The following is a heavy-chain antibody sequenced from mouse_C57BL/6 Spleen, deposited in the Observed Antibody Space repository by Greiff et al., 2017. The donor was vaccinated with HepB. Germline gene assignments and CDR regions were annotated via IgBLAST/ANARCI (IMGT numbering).Heavy chain of an antibody. V-gene: IGHV1-15*01. CDR2: IDPETGGT. CDR1: GYTFTDYE. D-gene: IGHD1-1*01. Sequence: QVQLQQSGAELVRPGASVTLSCKASGYTFTDYEMHWVKQTPVHGLEWIGAIDPETGGTAYNQKFKGKAILTADKSSSTAYMELRSLTSEDSAVYYCTRSGTTVGEGFFDYWGQGTTLTVSS. CDR3: TRSGTTVGEGFFDY. J-gene: IGHJ2*01.